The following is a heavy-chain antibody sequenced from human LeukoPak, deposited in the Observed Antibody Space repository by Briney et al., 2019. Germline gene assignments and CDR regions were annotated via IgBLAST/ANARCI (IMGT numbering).Heavy chain of an antibody. CDR3: AREVGGWLNA. CDR2: IHYRGST. CDR1: GGSISSNY. J-gene: IGHJ4*02. Sequence: SETLSLTCAVSGGSISSNYWSWIPQPPRKGLEWIGYIHYRGSTNYNPSLKSRVTISVDTSKNQFSLRLSSVTAADTAVYYCAREVGGWLNAWGQGTLVTVSS. V-gene: IGHV4-59*01. D-gene: IGHD3-22*01.